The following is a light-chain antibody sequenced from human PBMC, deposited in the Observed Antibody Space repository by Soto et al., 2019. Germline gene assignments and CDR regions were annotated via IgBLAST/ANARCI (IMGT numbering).Light chain of an antibody. J-gene: IGKJ2*01. CDR3: QQYGSSPRT. CDR1: QSVSSSY. Sequence: EIVLTQSPGTLSLSPGERATLSCRASQSVSSSYLAWYQQKPGQAPRLLIYGASSRATGIPERFSGSGSRTDFTLTISSLEPEDFAMYYCQQYGSSPRTFGQGTKLEIK. V-gene: IGKV3-20*01. CDR2: GAS.